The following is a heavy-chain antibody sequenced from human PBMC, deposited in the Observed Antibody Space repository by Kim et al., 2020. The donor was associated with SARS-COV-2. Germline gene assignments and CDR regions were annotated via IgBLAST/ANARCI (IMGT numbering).Heavy chain of an antibody. J-gene: IGHJ3*01. CDR3: PRTVAGRIDAFDL. CDR1: GFTIERFTFGCFW. Sequence: GGSLRLSCVASGFTIERFTFGCFWMSWVRQAPGKGLEWVANIKPDGSREFYVDSMKGRFTISRDNAHNSLYLHVTSLRAEDTAMYYCPRTVAGRIDAFDLWGQGTMVTVSS. V-gene: IGHV3-7*03. CDR2: IKPDGSRE. D-gene: IGHD6-19*01.